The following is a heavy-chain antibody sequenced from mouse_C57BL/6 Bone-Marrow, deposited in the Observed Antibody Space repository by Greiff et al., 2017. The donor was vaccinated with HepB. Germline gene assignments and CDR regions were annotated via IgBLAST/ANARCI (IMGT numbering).Heavy chain of an antibody. Sequence: QVQLQQPGAELVMPGASVKLSCKASGYTFTSYWMHWVKQRPGQGLEWIGEIDPSDSYTNYNHKFQGKSTLTVDKSSSTAYMRLSSLTSEDAAVYYGARGAYFDGWGTGTTTTVAS. CDR3: ARGAYFDG. V-gene: IGHV1-69*01. CDR1: GYTFTSYW. J-gene: IGHJ1*03. CDR2: IDPSDSYT.